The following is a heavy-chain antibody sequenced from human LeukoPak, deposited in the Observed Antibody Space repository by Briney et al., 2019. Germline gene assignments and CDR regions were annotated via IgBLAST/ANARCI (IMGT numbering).Heavy chain of an antibody. D-gene: IGHD2-8*01. J-gene: IGHJ4*02. Sequence: SETLSLTCTVSGGSISSYYWSWIRQPPGKGLEWIGRIYTSGSTNYNPSLKSRVTMSVDTSKNQFSLKLSSVTAADTAVYYCARGARNGVCYDYWGQGTLVTVSS. CDR2: IYTSGST. CDR3: ARGARNGVCYDY. CDR1: GGSISSYY. V-gene: IGHV4-4*07.